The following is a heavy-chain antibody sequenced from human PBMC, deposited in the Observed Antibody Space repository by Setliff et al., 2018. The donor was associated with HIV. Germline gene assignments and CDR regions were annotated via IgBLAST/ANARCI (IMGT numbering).Heavy chain of an antibody. D-gene: IGHD2-21*01. CDR2: IYHSGST. V-gene: IGHV4-4*08. CDR3: ARGTYCGGDCYSSLLASYYFDY. CDR1: AGSLSTYY. Sequence: SETLSLTCTVSAGSLSTYYWSWIRQPPGKGLEWIGEIYHSGSTNYNPSLKSRVTISVDTSKNQFSLKLSSVTAEDTAVYYCARGTYCGGDCYSSLLASYYFDYWGQETLVTVSS. J-gene: IGHJ4*02.